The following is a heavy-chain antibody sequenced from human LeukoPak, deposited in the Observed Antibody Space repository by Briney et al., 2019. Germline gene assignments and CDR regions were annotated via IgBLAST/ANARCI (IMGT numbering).Heavy chain of an antibody. Sequence: GGSLRLSCAASGFTFSSYWMSWVRQAPGKGLEWVANIKQDGSEKYYVDSVKGRFTISRDNAKNSLYLQMISLRAEDTAVYYCARDLSVGAKPDLGFDYWGQGTLVTVSS. CDR2: IKQDGSEK. D-gene: IGHD1-26*01. J-gene: IGHJ4*02. CDR1: GFTFSSYW. CDR3: ARDLSVGAKPDLGFDY. V-gene: IGHV3-7*01.